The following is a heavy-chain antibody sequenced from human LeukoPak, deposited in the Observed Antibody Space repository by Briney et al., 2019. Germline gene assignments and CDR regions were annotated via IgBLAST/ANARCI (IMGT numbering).Heavy chain of an antibody. CDR2: IYHSGST. CDR1: GYSISGGYC. J-gene: IGHJ3*02. Sequence: SETLSLTCTVSGYSISGGYCWGWIRQPPGKGLEWIGSIYHSGSTYYNPSLKSRVTISVDTSKNQFSLKLSSVTAADTAVYYCGYCSGGSCYPDAFDIWGQGTMVTVSS. D-gene: IGHD2-15*01. CDR3: GYCSGGSCYPDAFDI. V-gene: IGHV4-38-2*02.